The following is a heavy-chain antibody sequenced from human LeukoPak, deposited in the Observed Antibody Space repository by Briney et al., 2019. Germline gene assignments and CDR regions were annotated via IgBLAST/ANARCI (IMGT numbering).Heavy chain of an antibody. CDR2: IYYSGST. Sequence: PSETLSLTCTVSGGSISSGGYYWSWIRQHPGKGLEWIGYIYYSGSTYYNPSLKSRVTISVGTSKNQFSLKLSSVTAADTAVYYCARGNSSGWSFYYYYYMDVWGKGTTVTVSS. V-gene: IGHV4-31*03. CDR3: ARGNSSGWSFYYYYYMDV. CDR1: GGSISSGGYY. J-gene: IGHJ6*03. D-gene: IGHD6-19*01.